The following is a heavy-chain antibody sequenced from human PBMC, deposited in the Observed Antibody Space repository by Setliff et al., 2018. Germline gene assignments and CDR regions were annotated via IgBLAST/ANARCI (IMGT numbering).Heavy chain of an antibody. V-gene: IGHV3-7*01. CDR1: GFIFSNYW. CDR3: ARESSWAGFDY. J-gene: IGHJ4*02. D-gene: IGHD6-13*01. CDR2: IKEDGSEK. Sequence: GGSLRLSCAASGFIFSNYWMAWVRQAPGKGLEWVANIKEDGSEKYFVDSVKGRFTISRDNAKNSLYLKMNSLRVEDTAVYYCARESSWAGFDYWGQGTLVTVSS.